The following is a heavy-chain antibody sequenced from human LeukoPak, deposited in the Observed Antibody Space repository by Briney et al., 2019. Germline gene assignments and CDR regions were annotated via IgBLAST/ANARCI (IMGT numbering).Heavy chain of an antibody. CDR1: GGSISSSSYY. V-gene: IGHV4-39*01. Sequence: SETLSLTCTVSGGSISSSSYYWGWIRQPPGKGLEGIGSIYYSGCTYDNPSLKSRVTISVDTSKNQFSLKLSSVTAADTAVYYCARHLPMGTDLYYDILTGYYLSPSYYFDYWGQGTLVTVSS. CDR2: IYYSGCT. D-gene: IGHD3-9*01. CDR3: ARHLPMGTDLYYDILTGYYLSPSYYFDY. J-gene: IGHJ4*02.